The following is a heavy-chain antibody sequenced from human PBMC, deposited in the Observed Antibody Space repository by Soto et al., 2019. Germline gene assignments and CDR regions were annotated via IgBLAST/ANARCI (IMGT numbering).Heavy chain of an antibody. V-gene: IGHV4-59*01. D-gene: IGHD5-12*01. CDR1: GGSISSYY. J-gene: IGHJ5*02. Sequence: SETLSLTCTVSGGSISSYYWSWIRQPPGKGLEWIGYIYYSGSTNYNPSLKSRVTISVDTSKNQFSLKLSSVTAADTAVYYCVRGVFDRYNFWFENWGQGTLVTVSS. CDR2: IYYSGST. CDR3: VRGVFDRYNFWFEN.